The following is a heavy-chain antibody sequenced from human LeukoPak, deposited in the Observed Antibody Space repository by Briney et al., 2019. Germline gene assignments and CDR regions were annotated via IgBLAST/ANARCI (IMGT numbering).Heavy chain of an antibody. Sequence: SGTLSLTCAVSGGSISSSNWWSWVRQPPGKGLEWIGEIYHSGSTNYNPSLKSRVIISVDKSNNQFSLKLSSVTAADTAVYYCARVSSQKTFGHWGQGTLVTVSS. CDR3: ARVSSQKTFGH. D-gene: IGHD6-13*01. J-gene: IGHJ4*02. CDR2: IYHSGST. CDR1: GGSISSSNW. V-gene: IGHV4-4*02.